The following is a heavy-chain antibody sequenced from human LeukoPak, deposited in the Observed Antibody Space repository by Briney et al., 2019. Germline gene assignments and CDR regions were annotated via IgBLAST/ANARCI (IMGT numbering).Heavy chain of an antibody. CDR3: ARGGYSGYDSGRGYYYYYMDV. J-gene: IGHJ6*03. D-gene: IGHD5-12*01. CDR1: GGSISSYY. CDR2: IYYSGST. Sequence: PSQTLSLTCTVSGGSISSYYWSWIRQPPGKGLEWIGYIYYSGSTNYNPSLKSRVTISVDTSKNQFSLKLSSVTAADTAVYYCARGGYSGYDSGRGYYYYYMDVWGKGTTVTVSS. V-gene: IGHV4-59*01.